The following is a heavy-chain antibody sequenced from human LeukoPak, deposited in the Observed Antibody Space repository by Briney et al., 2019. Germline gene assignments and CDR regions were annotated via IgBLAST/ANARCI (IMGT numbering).Heavy chain of an antibody. J-gene: IGHJ5*02. D-gene: IGHD3-16*01. CDR1: GFIFSSHA. Sequence: GGSLRLSCEASGFIFSSHAMNWVRQAPGKGLEWVSVISGSGGITYYADSVKGRFTISRDNSKNTLYLQMNSLRAEDTAVYYCARVGSDWFDPWGQGTLVTVSS. CDR3: ARVGSDWFDP. CDR2: ISGSGGIT. V-gene: IGHV3-23*01.